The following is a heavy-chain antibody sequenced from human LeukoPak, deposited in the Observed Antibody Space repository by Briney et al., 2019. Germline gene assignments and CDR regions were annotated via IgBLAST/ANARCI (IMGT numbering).Heavy chain of an antibody. CDR3: ASGTDFEYSSSRVWFDP. D-gene: IGHD6-6*01. CDR2: IYYSGST. CDR1: GGSISSGGYY. J-gene: IGHJ5*02. Sequence: SQTLSLTCTVSGGSISSGGYYWSWIRQHPGKGLEWIGYIYYSGSTYYNPSLKSRVTISVDTSKNQFSLKLSSVTAADTAVYYCASGTDFEYSSSRVWFDPWGQGTLVTVST. V-gene: IGHV4-31*03.